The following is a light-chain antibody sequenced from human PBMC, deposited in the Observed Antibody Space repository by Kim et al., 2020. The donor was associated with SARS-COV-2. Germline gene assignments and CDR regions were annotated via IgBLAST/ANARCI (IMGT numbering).Light chain of an antibody. V-gene: IGKV3-15*01. CDR2: GAS. J-gene: IGKJ1*01. Sequence: EIVMTQSPATLSVSPGERATLSSRASQSVSSNLVWYQQKPGQAPRLLIYGASTRVTGIPARFSGSGSGTEFTLTISSLQSEDFAVYYCQQYNNWPRTFGQGTKVDIK. CDR1: QSVSSN. CDR3: QQYNNWPRT.